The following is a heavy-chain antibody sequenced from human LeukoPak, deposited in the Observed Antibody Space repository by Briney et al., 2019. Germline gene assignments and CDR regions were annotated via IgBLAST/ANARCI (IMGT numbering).Heavy chain of an antibody. CDR3: AKPSVSGNYPYYFDY. Sequence: PGRSLKLSCAASGFTLTNYGMHWVRQAPGKGLEWVAGIRYDGSKKYYADSVKGRFTISRDESKNTLYLQINSLRAEDTALYYCAKPSVSGNYPYYFDYWGQGTLVTVSS. J-gene: IGHJ4*02. V-gene: IGHV3-33*03. D-gene: IGHD1-26*01. CDR2: IRYDGSKK. CDR1: GFTLTNYG.